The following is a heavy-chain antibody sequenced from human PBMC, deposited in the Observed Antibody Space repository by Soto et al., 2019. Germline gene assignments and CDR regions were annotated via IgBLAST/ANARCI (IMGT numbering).Heavy chain of an antibody. CDR2: ISAYNGNK. CDR3: AKDLGSDWFYYNWFDP. Sequence: ASVKVSCKASGYTFTNYGTSWVRQAPGQGLEWMGWISAYNGNKKYAQKLQGRVTMTTDTSTSTAYMELRSLRSDDTAVYYCAKDLGSDWFYYNWFDPWGQGTLVTVSS. CDR1: GYTFTNYG. V-gene: IGHV1-18*01. J-gene: IGHJ5*02. D-gene: IGHD3-9*01.